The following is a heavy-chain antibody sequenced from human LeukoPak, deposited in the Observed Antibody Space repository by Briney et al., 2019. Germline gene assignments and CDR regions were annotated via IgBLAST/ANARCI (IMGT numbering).Heavy chain of an antibody. Sequence: GGSLRLSCTASGFTFTDYVMRWVRQAPGQGLEWVGFIRSKAYGRTTEYAASVKGRFTSSTDDSKSIAYLQMNSLKTEDTAVYYCTRGAGRIAAAGKAYWGQGTLVTVSS. V-gene: IGHV3-49*04. CDR3: TRGAGRIAAAGKAY. CDR2: IRSKAYGRTT. D-gene: IGHD6-13*01. J-gene: IGHJ4*02. CDR1: GFTFTDYV.